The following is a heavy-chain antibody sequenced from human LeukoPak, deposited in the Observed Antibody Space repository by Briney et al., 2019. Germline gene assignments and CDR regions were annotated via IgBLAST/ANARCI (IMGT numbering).Heavy chain of an antibody. D-gene: IGHD3-16*01. CDR3: ARDQSWGAFVI. Sequence: RPSETLSLTCAVSIYSITSGYYWGWIRQPPGKGLEWIGSLYQDGSTYYNPSLKSRVTISADTSKNQFSLKLNSLTAADTAVYYRARDQSWGAFVIWGQGTMVTVSS. V-gene: IGHV4-38-2*02. CDR2: LYQDGST. CDR1: IYSITSGYY. J-gene: IGHJ3*02.